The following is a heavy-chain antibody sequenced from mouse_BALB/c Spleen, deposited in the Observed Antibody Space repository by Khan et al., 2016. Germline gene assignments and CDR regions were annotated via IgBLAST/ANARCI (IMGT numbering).Heavy chain of an antibody. V-gene: IGHV9-1*02. D-gene: IGHD1-1*01. CDR2: INTDTGEP. Sequence: QIQLVQSGPELKKPGETVKISCKASGYTFTNYGMNWVKQAPGKGLQWMGGINTDTGEPTHADDFKGRFAFSLETSASTAYLQINSLRNEDMATXCCASFRYANYWGQGTTLTVSS. J-gene: IGHJ2*01. CDR3: ASFRYANY. CDR1: GYTFTNYG.